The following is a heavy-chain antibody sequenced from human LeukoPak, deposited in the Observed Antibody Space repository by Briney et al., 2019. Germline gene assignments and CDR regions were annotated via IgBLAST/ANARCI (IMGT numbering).Heavy chain of an antibody. Sequence: GGSLRLSCAASGFTVSSNFMYWVRQAPGKGLEWVSVIQSGGATNYADSVKGRFTISRDNSKNTVYLEMNSLRVEDTAVYFCASLPPNDSSGYYLPDWGQGTLVTVSS. D-gene: IGHD3-22*01. CDR1: GFTVSSNF. CDR2: IQSGGAT. V-gene: IGHV3-53*01. J-gene: IGHJ4*02. CDR3: ASLPPNDSSGYYLPD.